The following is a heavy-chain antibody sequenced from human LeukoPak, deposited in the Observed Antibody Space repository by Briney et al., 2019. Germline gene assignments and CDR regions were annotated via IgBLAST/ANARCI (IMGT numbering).Heavy chain of an antibody. CDR2: IILIFGTA. J-gene: IGHJ4*02. Sequence: GASVKVSCKASGGTFSSYAISWVRQAPGQGLEWMGGIILIFGTANYAQKFQGRVTITADESTSTAYMELSSLRSEDTAVYYCARDQGGLLDELDYWGQGTLVTVSS. CDR3: ARDQGGLLDELDY. CDR1: GGTFSSYA. V-gene: IGHV1-69*13. D-gene: IGHD3-16*01.